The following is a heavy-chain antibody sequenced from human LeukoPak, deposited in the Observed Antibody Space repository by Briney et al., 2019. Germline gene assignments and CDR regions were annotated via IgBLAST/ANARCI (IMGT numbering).Heavy chain of an antibody. Sequence: GVSLQISCQGPGYGFTSYWIGWVGPTPGKGMEWMGIIYPGDSDTTYSPSFQGQVTISADKSISTAYLQWSSLKASDTAIYYCARPASIAAAGPAVYWGQGTLVTVSS. CDR2: IYPGDSDT. D-gene: IGHD6-13*01. CDR1: GYGFTSYW. CDR3: ARPASIAAAGPAVY. V-gene: IGHV5-51*01. J-gene: IGHJ4*02.